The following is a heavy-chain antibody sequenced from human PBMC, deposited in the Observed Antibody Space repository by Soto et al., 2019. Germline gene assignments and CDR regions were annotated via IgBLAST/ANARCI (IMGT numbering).Heavy chain of an antibody. CDR2: IVPMFGTA. D-gene: IGHD3-3*01. J-gene: IGHJ5*02. CDR3: ARDGDPGYTFWSGPLGGGRFDP. Sequence: QVQLVQSGAEVKKPGSSVNVSCKTSGGTFGNTAVTWVRQAPGQGLEWMGGIVPMFGTANYAQKFQGRVTVTADESTXTXXXEXXSLRSDDTAVYYCARDGDPGYTFWSGPLGGGRFDPWGQGTLVTVSS. CDR1: GGTFGNTA. V-gene: IGHV1-69*12.